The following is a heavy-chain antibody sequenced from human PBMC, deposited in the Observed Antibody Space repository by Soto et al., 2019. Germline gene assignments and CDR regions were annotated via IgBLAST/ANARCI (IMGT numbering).Heavy chain of an antibody. V-gene: IGHV4-39*01. CDR3: ARQWRPGYCTGGNCYPTFDV. CDR2: VYYTGIT. J-gene: IGHJ3*01. D-gene: IGHD2-8*02. Sequence: SETLSLTCTVSGGSISSSAYYWGWIRQSPGKGMEWIGSVYYTGITDYKSSLESRISISADTSRNQLSLRLNSMTAADTGIYFCARQWRPGYCTGGNCYPTFDVWGQGTLVTVSS. CDR1: GGSISSSAYY.